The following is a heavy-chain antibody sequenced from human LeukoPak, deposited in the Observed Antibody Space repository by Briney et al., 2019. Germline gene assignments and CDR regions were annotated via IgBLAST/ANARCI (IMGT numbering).Heavy chain of an antibody. J-gene: IGHJ5*02. CDR3: ARQIPSTTLDP. V-gene: IGHV4-39*01. CDR1: GGSISSSSYY. D-gene: IGHD1-7*01. CDR2: IYYSGST. Sequence: SETLSLTCTVSGGSISSSSYYWGWIREPPGKGLEWIGSIYYSGSTYYNPSLKSRVTISVDTSKNQFSLKLSSVTAADTAVTDCARQIPSTTLDPSGQGRLVTVSS.